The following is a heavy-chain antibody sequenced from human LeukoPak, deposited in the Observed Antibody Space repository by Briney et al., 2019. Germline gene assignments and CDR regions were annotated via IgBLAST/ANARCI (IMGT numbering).Heavy chain of an antibody. J-gene: IGHJ4*02. CDR2: ISSSHNNI. CDR1: GFTFSSYR. CDR3: VRDRSPGYFDY. Sequence: PGGSLRLSCAASGFTFSSYRMNWVRQAPGKGLDWVSSISSSHNNIYYADSVKGRFSISRDNAENSLFLQMNSLRAEDTAVYYCVRDRSPGYFDYWGQGTLVTVSS. V-gene: IGHV3-21*01. D-gene: IGHD3-10*01.